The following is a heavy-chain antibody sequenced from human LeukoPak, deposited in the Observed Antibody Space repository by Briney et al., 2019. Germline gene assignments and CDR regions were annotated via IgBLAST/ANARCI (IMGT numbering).Heavy chain of an antibody. Sequence: GGSLRLSCAASGFTFSSYSMNWVRQAPGKGLEWFSSISSSSSYIYYADSVKGRFTISRDNPKNSLYLQTNSRRAEDTAVYYCARDKAPTIQGSYDYWGQGTLVTVSS. D-gene: IGHD1-26*01. J-gene: IGHJ4*02. V-gene: IGHV3-21*01. CDR1: GFTFSSYS. CDR3: ARDKAPTIQGSYDY. CDR2: ISSSSSYI.